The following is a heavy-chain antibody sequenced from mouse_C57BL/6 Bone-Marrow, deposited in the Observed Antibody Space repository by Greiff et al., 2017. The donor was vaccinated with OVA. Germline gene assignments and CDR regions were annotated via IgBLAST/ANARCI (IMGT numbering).Heavy chain of an antibody. CDR2: ISYSGST. D-gene: IGHD2-1*01. CDR3: ASSYGNWYFDV. CDR1: GYSITSGYD. V-gene: IGHV3-1*01. Sequence: VQLQQSGPGMVKHSQSLSLTCTVTGYSITSGYDWHWIRHFPGNKLEWMGYISYSGSTNYNPSLKSRISITHDTSKNHFFLKLNSVTTEDTATYYCASSYGNWYFDVWGTGTTVTVSS. J-gene: IGHJ1*03.